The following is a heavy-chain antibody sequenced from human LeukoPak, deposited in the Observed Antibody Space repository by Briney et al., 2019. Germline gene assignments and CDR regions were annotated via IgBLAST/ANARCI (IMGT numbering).Heavy chain of an antibody. V-gene: IGHV1-8*01. D-gene: IGHD2-2*01. Sequence: ASVKVSCKASGYTFTSYDINWVRQATGQGLEWMGWMNPNSGNTGYAQKFQGRVTMTRNTSISTAYMELSSLRSEDTAVYYCARGSRYCSSDNCYHFDYWGQGTLVTGSS. CDR2: MNPNSGNT. J-gene: IGHJ4*02. CDR3: ARGSRYCSSDNCYHFDY. CDR1: GYTFTSYD.